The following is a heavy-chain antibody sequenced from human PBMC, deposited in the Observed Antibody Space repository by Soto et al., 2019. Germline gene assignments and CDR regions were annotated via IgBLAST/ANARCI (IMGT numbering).Heavy chain of an antibody. CDR3: ERSGPGGYIDH. CDR1: GDSFSSKNAA. CDR2: TYCRSKWHS. J-gene: IGHJ4*02. Sequence: PXQTLSLTCDISGDSFSSKNAAWNWIRQSPSRGLEWLGRTYCRSKWHSGYAVSVRSRVSISPDTSKNRFSLQLNSVTPDDTAVYYCERSGPGGYIDHWGRGTLVTGSS. V-gene: IGHV6-1*01. D-gene: IGHD2-15*01.